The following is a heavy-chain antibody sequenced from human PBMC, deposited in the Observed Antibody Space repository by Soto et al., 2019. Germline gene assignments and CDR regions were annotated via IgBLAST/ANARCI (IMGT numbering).Heavy chain of an antibody. CDR2: IWYDGSNK. D-gene: IGHD2-2*01. CDR1: GFTFSSYG. J-gene: IGHJ6*03. Sequence: QVQLVESGGGVVQPGRSLRLSCAASGFTFSSYGMHWVRQAPGKGLEWVAVIWYDGSNKYYADSVKDRFTISRDNSKNTLYLQMNSLRAEDTAVYYCARDIVVVPAAMPHYYYYMDVWGKGTTVTVSS. CDR3: ARDIVVVPAAMPHYYYYMDV. V-gene: IGHV3-33*01.